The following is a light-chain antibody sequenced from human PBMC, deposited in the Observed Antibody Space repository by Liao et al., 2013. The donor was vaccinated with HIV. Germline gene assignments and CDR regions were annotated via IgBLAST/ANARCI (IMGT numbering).Light chain of an antibody. J-gene: IGLJ1*01. Sequence: SYELTQPPSVSVAPGKTAKIACGGNNIGSKSVHWCQQKPGQAPVVVIYDNNDRPSGIPERFSGSNSGNTATLTISRVEAGDEADYFCQVWDSSNDHPAFGGGTKVTVL. V-gene: IGLV3-21*01. CDR1: NIGSKS. CDR2: DNN. CDR3: QVWDSSNDHPA.